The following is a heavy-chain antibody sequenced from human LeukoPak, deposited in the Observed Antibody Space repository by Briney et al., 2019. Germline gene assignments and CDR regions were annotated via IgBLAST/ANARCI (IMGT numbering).Heavy chain of an antibody. Sequence: GASVKVSCKASGYTFTGYYMHWVRQAPGQGLEWMGWINPNSGGTNYAQKFQGRVTMTRDTSISTAYMELSRLRSDDTAVYYCARDRSDILTGYLYWFDPWGQGTLVTVSS. J-gene: IGHJ5*02. CDR1: GYTFTGYY. V-gene: IGHV1-2*02. CDR2: INPNSGGT. CDR3: ARDRSDILTGYLYWFDP. D-gene: IGHD3-9*01.